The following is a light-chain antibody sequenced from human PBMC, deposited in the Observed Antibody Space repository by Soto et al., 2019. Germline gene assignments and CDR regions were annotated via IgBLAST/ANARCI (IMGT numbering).Light chain of an antibody. CDR3: AAWDDSLSGVV. CDR1: RDDVGGYNY. V-gene: IGLV2-8*01. Sequence: QSVLTQPPSASGSPGQSVTISCTGTRDDVGGYNYVSWFQHHPGKAPKLMIYEVYKRPSGVPARFSGSKSGNTASLTVSGLQAGDEAIYYCAAWDDSLSGVVFGGGTQLTVL. J-gene: IGLJ2*01. CDR2: EVY.